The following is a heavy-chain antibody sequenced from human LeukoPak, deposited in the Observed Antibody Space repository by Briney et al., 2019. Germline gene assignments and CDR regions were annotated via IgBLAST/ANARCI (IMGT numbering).Heavy chain of an antibody. V-gene: IGHV1-69*06. CDR1: GGTFSSYA. J-gene: IGHJ4*02. CDR3: ARGFPDGSGSYPQPFDY. CDR2: FIPIFGTA. D-gene: IGHD3-10*01. Sequence: GASVKVSCKASGGTFSSYAISWVRQAPGQGLEWMGGFIPIFGTANYAQKFQGRVTITADKSTSTAYMELSSLRSEDTAVYYCARGFPDGSGSYPQPFDYWGQGTLVTVSS.